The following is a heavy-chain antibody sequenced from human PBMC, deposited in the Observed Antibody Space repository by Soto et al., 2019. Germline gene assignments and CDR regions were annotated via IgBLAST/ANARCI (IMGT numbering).Heavy chain of an antibody. Sequence: QVQLVQSGAEVRKSGSSVKVSCKAAGGTFSDYALSWVRQAPGQGLEWMGGIIAMFATTNYAQKFQGRVTITADDSATTAHMELSSLKSEDTAVYYCARGRGIGFSSTWNIYWYYNMDVWGQGTTLTVSS. CDR2: IIAMFATT. D-gene: IGHD6-13*01. J-gene: IGHJ6*02. CDR1: GGTFSDYA. V-gene: IGHV1-69*01. CDR3: ARGRGIGFSSTWNIYWYYNMDV.